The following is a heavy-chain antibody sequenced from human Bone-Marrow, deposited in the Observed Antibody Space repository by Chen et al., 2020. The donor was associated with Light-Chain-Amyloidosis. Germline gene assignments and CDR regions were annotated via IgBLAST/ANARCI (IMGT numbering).Heavy chain of an antibody. D-gene: IGHD3-22*01. Sequence: QLQLQESGPGLVKPSETLSLTCTVSGGSISSSSYYWGWIRQPPGKGLEWIGSIYYSGSTYYNPSLKSGVAISVDPSKTQFSLKLGSVTAADTAVYSCARDYYDSSGYTDAFDIWGQGTMVTVSS. CDR2: IYYSGST. J-gene: IGHJ3*02. CDR3: ARDYYDSSGYTDAFDI. CDR1: GGSISSSSYY. V-gene: IGHV4-39*07.